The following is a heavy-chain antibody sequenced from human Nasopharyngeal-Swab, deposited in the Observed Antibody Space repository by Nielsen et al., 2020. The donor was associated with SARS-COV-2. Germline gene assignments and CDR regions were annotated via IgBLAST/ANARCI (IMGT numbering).Heavy chain of an antibody. CDR1: GFTLSSYG. CDR3: ARETVAGTRPDY. V-gene: IGHV3-30*03. CDR2: ISYDGSNK. D-gene: IGHD6-19*01. J-gene: IGHJ4*02. Sequence: GESLKISCAASGFTLSSYGMHWVRQAPGKGLEWVAVISYDGSNKYYADSVKGRFTISRDNSKNTLYLQMNSLRAEDTAVYYCARETVAGTRPDYWGQGTLVTVSS.